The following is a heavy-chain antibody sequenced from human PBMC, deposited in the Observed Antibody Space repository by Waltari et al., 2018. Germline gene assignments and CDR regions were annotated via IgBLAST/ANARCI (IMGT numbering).Heavy chain of an antibody. V-gene: IGHV3-21*01. CDR3: ARDWAAAASFDY. D-gene: IGHD6-13*01. CDR1: GFLFSSYS. Sequence: EVQLVESGGGLVKPGGSLRLSCAASGFLFSSYSMNWVRQAPGKGLEWVSSISSTSTYIFYADSVKGRFTMSRDNAKNSVYLQMNSLRAEDTAVYYCARDWAAAASFDYWGQGTLVTVSS. J-gene: IGHJ4*02. CDR2: ISSTSTYI.